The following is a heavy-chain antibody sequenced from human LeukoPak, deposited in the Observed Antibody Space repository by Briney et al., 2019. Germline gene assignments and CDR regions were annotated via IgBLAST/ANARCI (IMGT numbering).Heavy chain of an antibody. CDR1: GFTFSSYA. V-gene: IGHV3-23*01. CDR3: AKWTATIIEGIGVRGDDY. CDR2: ISGSCGST. J-gene: IGHJ4*02. Sequence: GGSLRLSCAASGFTFSSYAMSWVRQAPGKGLEWVSAISGSCGSTYYADSVKGRFTISRDNSKNTLYLQMNSLRAEDTAVYYCAKWTATIIEGIGVRGDDYWGQGTLVTVSS. D-gene: IGHD5-12*01.